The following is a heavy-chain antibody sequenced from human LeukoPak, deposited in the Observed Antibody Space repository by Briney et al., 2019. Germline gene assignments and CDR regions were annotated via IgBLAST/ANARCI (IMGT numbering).Heavy chain of an antibody. CDR1: GGSISSSSYY. J-gene: IGHJ6*02. CDR2: IYYSGNT. D-gene: IGHD3-3*01. Sequence: PSETLSLTCTVSGGSISSSSYYWGWIRQPPGKGLEWIGSIYYSGNTYYNPSLKSRVTISVDTSKNQFSLKLSSVTAADTALYYCARHRGALFGPKDVWGQGTTVTVSS. V-gene: IGHV4-39*01. CDR3: ARHRGALFGPKDV.